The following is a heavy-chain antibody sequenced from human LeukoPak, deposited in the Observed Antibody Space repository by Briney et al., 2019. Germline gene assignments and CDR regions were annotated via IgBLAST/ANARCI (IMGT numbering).Heavy chain of an antibody. CDR1: GFTFSDYY. V-gene: IGHV3-11*01. D-gene: IGHD5-18*01. J-gene: IGHJ4*02. Sequence: KPGGSLRLSCAASGFTFSDYYISWIRQAPGKGLEWVSYISSSGSTIYYADSVKGRFTISRDNAKNSLYLQMNSLRAEDTAVYYCASAYSYGTIDYWGQGTLVTVSS. CDR2: ISSSGSTI. CDR3: ASAYSYGTIDY.